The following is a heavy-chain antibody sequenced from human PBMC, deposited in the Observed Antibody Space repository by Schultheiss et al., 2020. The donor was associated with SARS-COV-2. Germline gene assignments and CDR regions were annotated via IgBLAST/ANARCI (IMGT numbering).Heavy chain of an antibody. J-gene: IGHJ5*02. CDR1: GGSISSGGYY. CDR3: ARVPAAAGTRRFDP. CDR2: IYYSGST. D-gene: IGHD6-13*01. Sequence: SETLSLTCTVSGGSISSGGYYWSWIRQHPGKGLEWIGYIYYSGSTYYNPSLKSRVTISVDTSKNQFSLKLSSVTAADTAVYYCARVPAAAGTRRFDPWGQGTLVTVSS. V-gene: IGHV4-31*03.